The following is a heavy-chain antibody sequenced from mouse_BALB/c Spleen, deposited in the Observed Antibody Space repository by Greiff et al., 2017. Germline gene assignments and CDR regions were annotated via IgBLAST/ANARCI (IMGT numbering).Heavy chain of an antibody. D-gene: IGHD2-1*01. J-gene: IGHJ2*01. CDR2: ISSGGSYT. V-gene: IGHV5-9-1*01. CDR1: GFTFSSYA. Sequence: EVMLVESGGGLVKPGGSLKLSCAASGFTFSSYAMSWVRQTPEKRLEWVATISSGGSYTYYPDSVKGRFTISRDNAKNTLYLQMSSLRSEDTAMYYCARLDGNYVLFDYWGQGTTLTVSS. CDR3: ARLDGNYVLFDY.